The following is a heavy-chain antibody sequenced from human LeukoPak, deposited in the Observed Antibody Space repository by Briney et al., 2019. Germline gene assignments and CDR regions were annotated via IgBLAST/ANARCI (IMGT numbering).Heavy chain of an antibody. CDR2: MKPNSGNT. J-gene: IGHJ4*02. Sequence: ASVKVSCKASGYTFTNYDINWVRQATGQGLEWMGYMKPNSGNTGYAQKFQGRVTMTRDTSISTAYMELRSLRSDDTAVYYCAREGMARGVYYDYWGQGTLVIVSS. D-gene: IGHD3-10*01. V-gene: IGHV1-8*01. CDR1: GYTFTNYD. CDR3: AREGMARGVYYDY.